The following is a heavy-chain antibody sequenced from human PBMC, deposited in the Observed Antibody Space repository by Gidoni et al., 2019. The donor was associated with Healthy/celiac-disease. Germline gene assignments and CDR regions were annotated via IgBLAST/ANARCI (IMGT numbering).Heavy chain of an antibody. J-gene: IGHJ4*02. CDR2: ISAYNGNT. CDR3: ARDAEYYGSDWAIDY. D-gene: IGHD3-10*01. V-gene: IGHV1-18*01. Sequence: QVQLVQSGAEVKKPGASVTVSCKASGYTFTSSGISWVRQAPGQGLAWMGWISAYNGNTNYAQKLQGRVTMTTDTSTSTAYMELRSLRSDDTAVYYCARDAEYYGSDWAIDYWGQGTLVTVSS. CDR1: GYTFTSSG.